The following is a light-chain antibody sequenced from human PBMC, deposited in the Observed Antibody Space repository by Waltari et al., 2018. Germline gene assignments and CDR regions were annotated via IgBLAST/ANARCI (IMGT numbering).Light chain of an antibody. CDR1: QSVSSSY. J-gene: IGKJ2*03. CDR3: QQYGNSRGS. CDR2: GAS. V-gene: IGKV3-20*01. Sequence: EIVLTQSPGTLSLSPGEGATLSCRASQSVSSSYLAWYQQKPGQAPRILIYGASNRATDIPDRFTGSGSGTDFTLTINRLEPEDFAVYYCQQYGNSRGSFGQGTKLEIK.